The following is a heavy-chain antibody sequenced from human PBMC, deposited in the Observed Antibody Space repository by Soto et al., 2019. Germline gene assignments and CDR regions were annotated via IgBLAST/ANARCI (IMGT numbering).Heavy chain of an antibody. CDR3: ARRGGSSGWYVGTNFDY. J-gene: IGHJ4*02. Sequence: PSETLSLTCAVSSGSISSSNWWSWVRQPPGKGLEWIGEIYHSGSTNYNPSLKSRVTISVDKSKNQFSLKLSSVTAADTAVYYCARRGGSSGWYVGTNFDYWGQGTLVTVSS. CDR2: IYHSGST. D-gene: IGHD6-19*01. CDR1: SGSISSSNW. V-gene: IGHV4-4*02.